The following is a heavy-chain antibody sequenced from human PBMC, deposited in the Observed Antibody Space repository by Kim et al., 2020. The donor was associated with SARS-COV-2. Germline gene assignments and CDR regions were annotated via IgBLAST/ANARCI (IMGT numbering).Heavy chain of an antibody. CDR1: GGSISSYY. CDR2: IYYSGST. CDR3: ARPQGITIFGVVMPHFDY. D-gene: IGHD3-3*01. Sequence: SETLSLTCTVSGGSISSYYWSWIRQPPGKGLEWIGYIYYSGSTNYNPSLKSRVTISVDTSTNKYSLKLSSVTAADAAVYYCARPQGITIFGVVMPHFDYCGQGTLVTVSS. J-gene: IGHJ4*02. V-gene: IGHV4-59*08.